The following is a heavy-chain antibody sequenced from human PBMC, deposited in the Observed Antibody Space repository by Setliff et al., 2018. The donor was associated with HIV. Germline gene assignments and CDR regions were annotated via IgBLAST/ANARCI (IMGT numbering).Heavy chain of an antibody. J-gene: IGHJ5*02. V-gene: IGHV1-18*01. CDR3: AKCSEMFGTPAKSSGYYCGWFDP. CDR1: GYTFTSYG. D-gene: IGHD3-22*01. Sequence: ASVKVSCKASGYTFTSYGISWVRQAPGQGLEWMGWISASNGNTNYAQKLQGRVTMTTDTSTSTAYMDQRSLRSDDTAVYYCAKCSEMFGTPAKSSGYYCGWFDPWGQGTLVTVSS. CDR2: ISASNGNT.